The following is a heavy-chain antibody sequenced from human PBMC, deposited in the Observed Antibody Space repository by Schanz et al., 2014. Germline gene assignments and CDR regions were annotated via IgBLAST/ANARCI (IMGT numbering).Heavy chain of an antibody. CDR3: ARDRRNADLDY. Sequence: QVQVVQSGGGLVKPGGSLRLSCAASGFVFGDYYMTWIRQAPGKGLEWVSAISASGGTIYYADSVKGRFTISRDNAKNSLYLEMNSLRAEDTALYYCARDRRNADLDYWGQGTLVTVSS. CDR2: ISASGGTI. D-gene: IGHD1-1*01. V-gene: IGHV3-11*04. CDR1: GFVFGDYY. J-gene: IGHJ4*02.